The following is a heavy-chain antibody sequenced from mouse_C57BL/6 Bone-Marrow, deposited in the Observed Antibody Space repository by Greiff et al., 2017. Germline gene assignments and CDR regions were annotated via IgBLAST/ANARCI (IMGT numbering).Heavy chain of an antibody. J-gene: IGHJ4*01. V-gene: IGHV1-26*01. D-gene: IGHD3-3*01. CDR3: ARRGPGVYAMDD. CDR2: INPNNGGT. Sequence: EVQLQQSGPGLVKPGASVKISCTASGYTFTDYYMNWVQQSHGKSLEWIGEINPNNGGTTYNQKFKGKATLTVDKSSSTAYMELRSLTSEDSAVYYCARRGPGVYAMDDWGQGTSVTVSS. CDR1: GYTFTDYY.